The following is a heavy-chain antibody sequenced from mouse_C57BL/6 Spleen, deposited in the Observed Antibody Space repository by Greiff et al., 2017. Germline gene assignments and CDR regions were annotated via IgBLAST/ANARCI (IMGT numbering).Heavy chain of an antibody. D-gene: IGHD2-3*01. Sequence: QVQLQQSGAELVRPGASVTLSCKASGYTFTDYEMHWVKQTPVHGLEWIGAIDPETGGTAYNQKFKGKAILTADKSSSTAYMELRSLTSEDSAVYYCTREGDDGDSTPFAYWGQGTLVTVSA. J-gene: IGHJ3*01. CDR1: GYTFTDYE. CDR3: TREGDDGDSTPFAY. CDR2: IDPETGGT. V-gene: IGHV1-15*01.